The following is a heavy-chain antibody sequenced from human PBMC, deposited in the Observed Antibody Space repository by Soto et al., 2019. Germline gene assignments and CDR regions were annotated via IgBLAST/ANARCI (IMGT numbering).Heavy chain of an antibody. V-gene: IGHV1-3*01. J-gene: IGHJ4*02. CDR3: ASESHGGEVEY. Sequence: QVQLVQSGAEAKKPGASVKVSCKASGYTFTIYAMHWVRQAPGQRLEWMGWINAGNGNTKYSQKFQGRVTITRDTSASTAYMELSSLRSEGTAVYYCASESHGGEVEYWGQGTLVTVSS. CDR2: INAGNGNT. D-gene: IGHD4-17*01. CDR1: GYTFTIYA.